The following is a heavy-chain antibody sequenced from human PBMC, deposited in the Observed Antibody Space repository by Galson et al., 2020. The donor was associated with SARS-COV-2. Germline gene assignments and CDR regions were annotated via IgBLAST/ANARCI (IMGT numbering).Heavy chain of an antibody. CDR2: FDPEDGET. D-gene: IGHD6-19*01. V-gene: IGHV1-24*01. J-gene: IGHJ6*02. CDR1: GYTLTELS. CDR3: ATGTAVAGTVVDYYYNYGLDV. Sequence: ASVKVSCTVSGYTLTELSMHWVRQAPGKGLEWMGGFDPEDGETIYAQKFQGRVTMTEDTSTDTAYMELSSLTSEDTAVYYCATGTAVAGTVVDYYYNYGLDVWGQGTSVTVSS.